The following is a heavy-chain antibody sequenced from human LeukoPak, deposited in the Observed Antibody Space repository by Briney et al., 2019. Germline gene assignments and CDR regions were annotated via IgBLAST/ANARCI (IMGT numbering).Heavy chain of an antibody. D-gene: IGHD5-18*01. V-gene: IGHV1-8*01. Sequence: GASVKVSCKASGYTFTSYDINWVRQATGQGLEWMGWMHPNSGNTGYAQKFQGRVTMTRNTSISTAYMELSSLRSEDTAVYYCARGKMAGYSYGYYYYYYYMDVWGKGTTVTVSS. CDR3: ARGKMAGYSYGYYYYYYYMDV. CDR1: GYTFTSYD. J-gene: IGHJ6*03. CDR2: MHPNSGNT.